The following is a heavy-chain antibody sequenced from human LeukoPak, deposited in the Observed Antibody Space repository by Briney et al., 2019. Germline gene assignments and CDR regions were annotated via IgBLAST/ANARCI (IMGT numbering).Heavy chain of an antibody. CDR3: ASGSGYSPFDY. D-gene: IGHD3-22*01. J-gene: IGHJ4*02. V-gene: IGHV4-39*07. CDR2: IYYSGST. CDR1: GGSISSSSYY. Sequence: SETLSLTCTVSGGSISSSSYYWGWIRQPPGKGLEWIGSIYYSGSTYYNPSLKSRVTISVDTSKNQFSLKLSSVTAADTAVYHCASGSGYSPFDYWGQGTLVTVSS.